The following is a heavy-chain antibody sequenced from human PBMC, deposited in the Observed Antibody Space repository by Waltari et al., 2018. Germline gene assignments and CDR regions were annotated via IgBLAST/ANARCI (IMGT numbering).Heavy chain of an antibody. CDR3: VTALGDRSSASRPFDV. D-gene: IGHD3-10*01. CDR1: GYSFRRSD. J-gene: IGHJ3*01. V-gene: IGHV1-8*03. CDR2: MNTNSGNT. Sequence: QVQLEQSGAEMVKPGASVRVSCKASGYSFRRSDISWVRQAPGQGLEWMGWMNTNSGNTGYAEKFQGRVTITRNTSINTAFMELSSLTSDDTAVYYCVTALGDRSSASRPFDVWGLGTLITVSS.